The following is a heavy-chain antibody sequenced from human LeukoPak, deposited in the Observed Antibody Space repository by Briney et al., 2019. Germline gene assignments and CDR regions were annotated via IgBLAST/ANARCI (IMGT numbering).Heavy chain of an antibody. V-gene: IGHV4-34*01. CDR2: INHSGST. D-gene: IGHD6-13*01. CDR1: GGSFSGYY. J-gene: IGHJ5*02. CDR3: ARRVWSSSWYLKWFDP. Sequence: PSETLSLTCAVYGGSFSGYYWSWIRQPPGKGLEWIGEINHSGSTNYNPSLKSRVTISVDTSKNQFSLKLSSVTAADTAVYYCARRVWSSSWYLKWFDPWGQGTLVTVSS.